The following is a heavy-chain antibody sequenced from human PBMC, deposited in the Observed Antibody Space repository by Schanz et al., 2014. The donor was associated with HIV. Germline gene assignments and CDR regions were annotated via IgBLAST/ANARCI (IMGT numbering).Heavy chain of an antibody. Sequence: QVQLVESGGGVVQPGRSLRLSCAASGFTFNNYGIHWVRQAPGKGLEWMGVISYDGRNKYYADSVKGRFTISRDNSRNILYLQMSNLRAEDTALYYCVTEQYSTISARGQGALVIVSS. CDR1: GFTFNNYG. CDR3: VTEQYSTISA. V-gene: IGHV3-30*03. D-gene: IGHD2-15*01. J-gene: IGHJ4*02. CDR2: ISYDGRNK.